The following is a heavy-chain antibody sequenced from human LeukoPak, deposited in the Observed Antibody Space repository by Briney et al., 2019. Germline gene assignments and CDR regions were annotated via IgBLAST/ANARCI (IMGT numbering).Heavy chain of an antibody. CDR3: ARGRKQLWLNYWYFDL. J-gene: IGHJ2*01. CDR1: GGSISSYY. Sequence: SETLSLTCTVSGGSISSYYWSWIRQPPGKGLEWIGYIYYSGSTNYNPSLKSRVTISVDTSKNQFSLKLSSVTAADTAVYYCARGRKQLWLNYWYFDLWGRGTLVTVSS. V-gene: IGHV4-59*12. CDR2: IYYSGST. D-gene: IGHD5-18*01.